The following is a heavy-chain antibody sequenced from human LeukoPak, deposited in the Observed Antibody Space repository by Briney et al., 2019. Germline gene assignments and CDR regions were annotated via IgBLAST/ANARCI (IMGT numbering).Heavy chain of an antibody. V-gene: IGHV1-69*06. Sequence: VASVKVSCTASGGTFSSYAISWVRQAPGQGLEWMGGIIPIFGTANYAQKFQGRVTITADKSTSTAYMELSSLRSEDTAVYYCARVVAVAGTEDYWGQGTLVTVSS. D-gene: IGHD6-19*01. CDR3: ARVVAVAGTEDY. CDR1: GGTFSSYA. CDR2: IIPIFGTA. J-gene: IGHJ4*02.